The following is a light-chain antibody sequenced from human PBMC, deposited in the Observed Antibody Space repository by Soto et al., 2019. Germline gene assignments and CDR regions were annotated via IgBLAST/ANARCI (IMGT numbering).Light chain of an antibody. Sequence: DIVMTQSPLSLPVTPGEPASMSCRSSQSLLHSNGYNYLDWYLQRPGRSPRRLIYKVSNRDSGVPAGFSGSGSGTDFALKISRVEAEDVGVYYCMQGTHWPITFGQGTRLEI. CDR1: QSLLHSNGYNY. V-gene: IGKV2-30*02. J-gene: IGKJ5*01. CDR2: KVS. CDR3: MQGTHWPIT.